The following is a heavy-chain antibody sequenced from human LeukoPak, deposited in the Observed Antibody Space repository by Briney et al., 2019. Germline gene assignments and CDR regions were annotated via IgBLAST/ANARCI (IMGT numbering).Heavy chain of an antibody. D-gene: IGHD3-16*01. J-gene: IGHJ6*02. Sequence: ASVKVSCKASGYTFTRYAMNWVRQAPGQGLEWMGWINTNTGNPTYAQGFTGRFVFSLDTSVSTAYLQISSLKAEDTAVYYCARDGAIAYYYYYGMDVWGQGTTVTVSS. CDR1: GYTFTRYA. CDR3: ARDGAIAYYYYYGMDV. V-gene: IGHV7-4-1*02. CDR2: INTNTGNP.